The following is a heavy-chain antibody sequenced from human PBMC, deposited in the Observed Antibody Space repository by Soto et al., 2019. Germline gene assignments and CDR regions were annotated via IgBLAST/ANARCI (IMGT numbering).Heavy chain of an antibody. V-gene: IGHV1-46*01. J-gene: IGHJ4*02. D-gene: IGHD3-10*01. CDR3: AKRNYGSEFDY. Sequence: GASVKVSCKAIGYSFTSHYMHWVRQAPGQGLEWMGTIYPGGVNIGYAQKFKGRDNSKNTLYLQMNSLRAEDTAVYYCAKRNYGSEFDYWGQGTLVTVSS. CDR2: IYPGGVNI. CDR1: GYSFTSHY.